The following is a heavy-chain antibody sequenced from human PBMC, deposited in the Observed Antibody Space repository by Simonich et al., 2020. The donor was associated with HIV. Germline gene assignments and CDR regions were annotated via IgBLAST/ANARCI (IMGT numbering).Heavy chain of an antibody. D-gene: IGHD2-15*01. CDR1: GFTFSSYG. CDR2: ICYKGRKK. J-gene: IGHJ4*02. V-gene: IGHV3-33*01. Sequence: QVQLVESGGGVVQPGRSRRLSCAASGFTFSSYGMHWVRQDPGKELECEEGICYKGRKKYYATSVKGRFTNSRDNAKKSLYLQMNSRRAEDTAVYYCARSLGYCSGGSCYTEDYYLDYWGQGTLVTVSS. CDR3: ARSLGYCSGGSCYTEDYYLDY.